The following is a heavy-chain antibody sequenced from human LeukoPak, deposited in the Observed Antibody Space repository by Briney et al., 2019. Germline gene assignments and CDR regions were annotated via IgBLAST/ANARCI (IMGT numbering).Heavy chain of an antibody. J-gene: IGHJ4*02. CDR2: INHSGST. CDR3: ARDLPYYDILTGYYRDGYYFDY. Sequence: SETLSLTCAVYGGSFSGYYWSWIRQPPGKGLEWIGEINHSGSTNYNPSLKSRVTISVDTSKNQFSLKLSSVTAADTAVYYCARDLPYYDILTGYYRDGYYFDYWGQGTLVTVSS. CDR1: GGSFSGYY. D-gene: IGHD3-9*01. V-gene: IGHV4-34*01.